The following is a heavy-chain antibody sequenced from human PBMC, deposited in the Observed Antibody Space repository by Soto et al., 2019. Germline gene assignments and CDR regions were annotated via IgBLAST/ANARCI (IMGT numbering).Heavy chain of an antibody. D-gene: IGHD3-10*01. CDR1: GFTFSSYW. V-gene: IGHV3-7*03. CDR2: IKQDGSEK. Sequence: GGSLRLSCAASGFTFSSYWMSWVRQAPGRGLEWVANIKQDGSEKYYVDSVKGRFTISRDNAKNSLYLQMNSLRAEDTAVYYCAREDTRSYGSGSYLNYYYYGMDVWGQGTTVTVSS. CDR3: AREDTRSYGSGSYLNYYYYGMDV. J-gene: IGHJ6*02.